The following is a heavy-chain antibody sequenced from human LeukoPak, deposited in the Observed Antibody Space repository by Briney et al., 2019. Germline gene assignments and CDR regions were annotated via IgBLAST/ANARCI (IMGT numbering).Heavy chain of an antibody. CDR1: GFTVSYNY. J-gene: IGHJ3*02. V-gene: IGHV3-53*01. CDR2: IYSGGST. Sequence: GGPLRLSCAASGFTVSYNYMTWVRQAPGKGLEWVSVIYSGGSTYYADSVKGRFTISRDNSKNTLYLQMNSLRAEDTAVYYCAASRYSSGWGPNAFDIWGQGTMVTVSS. D-gene: IGHD6-19*01. CDR3: AASRYSSGWGPNAFDI.